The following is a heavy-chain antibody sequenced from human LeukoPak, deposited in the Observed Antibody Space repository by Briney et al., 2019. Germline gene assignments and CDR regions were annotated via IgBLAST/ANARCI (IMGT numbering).Heavy chain of an antibody. CDR3: AKDLAASTGNYYPIDY. Sequence: GGSLRLSCAASGFTFTNYGMHWVRQGPGKGLEWMAFIRFDGTNKYYADSVKGRFTISRDDSKNTLYLQMNSLRPEDTAVYFCAKDLAASTGNYYPIDYWGQGTLVTVSS. J-gene: IGHJ4*02. CDR1: GFTFTNYG. D-gene: IGHD1-26*01. V-gene: IGHV3-30*02. CDR2: IRFDGTNK.